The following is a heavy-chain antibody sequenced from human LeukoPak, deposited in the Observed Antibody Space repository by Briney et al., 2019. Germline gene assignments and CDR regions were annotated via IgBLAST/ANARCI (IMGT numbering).Heavy chain of an antibody. CDR2: IYRSGST. D-gene: IGHD6-13*01. V-gene: IGHV3-53*01. Sequence: GGSLRLSCAASGFTVSSNYMSWVRQAPGKGLEWVSVIYRSGSTYYADSVKGRFTISRDNSKNTLYLQMNSLRAEDKAVYYCARSGTAAGLIDYWGQGTLVTVSS. CDR3: ARSGTAAGLIDY. J-gene: IGHJ4*02. CDR1: GFTVSSNY.